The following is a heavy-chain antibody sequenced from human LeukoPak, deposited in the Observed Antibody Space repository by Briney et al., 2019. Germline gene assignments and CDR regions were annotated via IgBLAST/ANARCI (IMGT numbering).Heavy chain of an antibody. Sequence: GGSLRLSCAASGFTFSSYSMNWVRQAPGKGLEWVSSISSSSSYIYYADSVKGRFTISRDNAKNSLYLQMNSLRAEDTAVYYCARVRGGLSSSWYGSDYWGQGTLVTVSS. V-gene: IGHV3-21*01. CDR1: GFTFSSYS. CDR3: ARVRGGLSSSWYGSDY. D-gene: IGHD6-13*01. J-gene: IGHJ4*02. CDR2: ISSSSSYI.